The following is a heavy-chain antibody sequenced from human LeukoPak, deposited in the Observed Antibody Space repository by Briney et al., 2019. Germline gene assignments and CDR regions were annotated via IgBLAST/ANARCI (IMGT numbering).Heavy chain of an antibody. CDR1: GFTFSSYS. CDR3: ARIISSWVYFDY. V-gene: IGHV3-21*01. J-gene: IGHJ4*02. Sequence: TGGSLRLSCAASGFTFSSYSMNWVRQAPGKGLEWVSSISSSSSYIYYADSVKGRFTISRDNAKNSLYLQMNSLRAEDTAVYYCARIISSWVYFDYWGQGTLVTVSS. D-gene: IGHD6-13*01. CDR2: ISSSSSYI.